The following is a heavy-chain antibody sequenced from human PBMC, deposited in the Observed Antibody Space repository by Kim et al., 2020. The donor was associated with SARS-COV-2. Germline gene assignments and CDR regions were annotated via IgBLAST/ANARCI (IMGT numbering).Heavy chain of an antibody. CDR3: ARPSPDAVTIDY. J-gene: IGHJ4*02. Sequence: SHNPPRRSRVTISVDTSKNQFSLKLSSVTAADTAVYYCARPSPDAVTIDYWGQGTLVTVSS. V-gene: IGHV4-39*01. D-gene: IGHD4-17*01.